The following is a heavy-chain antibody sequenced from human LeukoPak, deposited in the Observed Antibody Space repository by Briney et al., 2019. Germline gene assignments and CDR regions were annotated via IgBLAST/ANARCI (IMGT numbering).Heavy chain of an antibody. Sequence: SETLSLSCAVYGGSFSGYYWSWIRQPPGKGLEWIGEINHSGSTNYNPSLKSRVIISVDTSKNQFSLKLSSVTAADTAVYYCARSSKYDFWSGYYNYWGQGTLVTVSS. V-gene: IGHV4-34*01. D-gene: IGHD3-3*01. CDR3: ARSSKYDFWSGYYNY. CDR1: GGSFSGYY. J-gene: IGHJ4*02. CDR2: INHSGST.